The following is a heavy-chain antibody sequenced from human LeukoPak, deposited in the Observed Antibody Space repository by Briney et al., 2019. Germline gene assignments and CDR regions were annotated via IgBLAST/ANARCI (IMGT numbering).Heavy chain of an antibody. CDR2: IWSDGSNQ. J-gene: IGHJ4*02. CDR3: AREHYYGSGSYFYFDY. Sequence: PGRSLRLSCAASGFTFSNYGMHWVRQSPGKGLEWVAVIWSDGSNQYNADSVKGRFTSSRDNSKNTLFLQMNSLRAEDTAVYFCAREHYYGSGSYFYFDYWGQGTLVTVSS. D-gene: IGHD3-10*01. V-gene: IGHV3-33*01. CDR1: GFTFSNYG.